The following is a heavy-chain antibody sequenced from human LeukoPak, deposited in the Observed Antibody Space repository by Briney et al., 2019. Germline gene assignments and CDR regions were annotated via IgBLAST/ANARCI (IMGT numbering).Heavy chain of an antibody. CDR3: ARYYDSSGYTQGAFDI. J-gene: IGHJ3*02. Sequence: GGSLRLSCAASGFSVSTNFMSWVRQAPGKGLEWVSSFYRGGRTRYVDSVKGRFTTSRDHSKNTMYLKMNSLRVEDTAVYYCARYYDSSGYTQGAFDIWGQGTMVTVS. V-gene: IGHV3-66*02. CDR2: FYRGGRT. CDR1: GFSVSTNF. D-gene: IGHD3-22*01.